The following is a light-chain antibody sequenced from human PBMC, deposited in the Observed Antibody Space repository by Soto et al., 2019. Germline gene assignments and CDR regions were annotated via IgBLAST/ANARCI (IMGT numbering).Light chain of an antibody. J-gene: IGLJ3*02. CDR1: SSDVGGYNY. Sequence: QSALTQPRSVSGSPGQSVTISCTGTSSDVGGYNYVSWYQQHPGKAHKLMNYDVNKRPSGVPDRFSGSKSGNTASLTISGLHAEDEADYYCCSYAGSYTFEFAGGTQLTVL. CDR3: CSYAGSYTFE. V-gene: IGLV2-11*01. CDR2: DVN.